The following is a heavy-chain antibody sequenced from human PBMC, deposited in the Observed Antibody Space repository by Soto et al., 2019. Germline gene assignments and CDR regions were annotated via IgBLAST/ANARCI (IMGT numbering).Heavy chain of an antibody. CDR1: GGTFSSYA. D-gene: IGHD1-26*01. CDR2: IIPIFGTA. CDR3: ARGSSGSTVNKYYFDY. J-gene: IGHJ4*02. V-gene: IGHV1-69*01. Sequence: QVQLVQSGAEVKKPGSSVKVSCKASGGTFSSYAISWVRQAPGQGLEWMGGIIPIFGTANYAQEFQGRVTITADESTSTAYMELSSLRSEDTAVYYCARGSSGSTVNKYYFDYWGQGTLVTVSS.